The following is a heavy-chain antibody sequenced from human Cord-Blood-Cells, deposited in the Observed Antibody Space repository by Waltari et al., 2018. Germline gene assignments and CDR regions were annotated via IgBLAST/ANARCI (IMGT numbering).Heavy chain of an antibody. V-gene: IGHV4-4*02. CDR1: GGSISSSNW. Sequence: QGQLQESGPGLVKPSGTLSLTCAVSGGSISSSNWWSWVRQPPGQGPEWIGEIYHSGSTNYKPSLKSRVTIAVDKSKNQFSLRLSSVTAADTAVYYCARGDYYGSGSYWYFDLWGRGTLVTVSS. J-gene: IGHJ2*01. CDR3: ARGDYYGSGSYWYFDL. CDR2: IYHSGST. D-gene: IGHD3-10*01.